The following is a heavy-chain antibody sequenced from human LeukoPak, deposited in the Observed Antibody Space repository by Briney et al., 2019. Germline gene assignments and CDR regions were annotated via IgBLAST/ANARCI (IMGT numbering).Heavy chain of an antibody. J-gene: IGHJ4*02. D-gene: IGHD3-10*01. CDR2: INPNSGGT. V-gene: IGHV1-2*02. Sequence: ASVKVSCKASGYTFTGYYMHWVRQAPGQGLEWMGWINPNSGGTNYAQKFQGRVTMTRDTSISTAYMELSRLRSDDTAVYYCATDFRPSYGSGSYADHWGQGTLVTVSS. CDR1: GYTFTGYY. CDR3: ATDFRPSYGSGSYADH.